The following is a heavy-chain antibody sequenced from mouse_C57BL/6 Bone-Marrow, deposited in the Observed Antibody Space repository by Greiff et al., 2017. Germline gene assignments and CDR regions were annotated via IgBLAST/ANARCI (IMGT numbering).Heavy chain of an antibody. CDR1: GYTFTDHT. CDR2: IYPRDGST. V-gene: IGHV1-78*01. Sequence: SDAELVKPGASVKISCKVSGYTFTDHTIHWMKQRPEQGLEWIGYIYPRDGSTKYNEKFKGKATLPSDKSSSQAYMQLNSLTSEDSAVDFCARRGVYYGNAMDYWGQGTSVTVSS. J-gene: IGHJ4*01. CDR3: ARRGVYYGNAMDY. D-gene: IGHD1-1*01.